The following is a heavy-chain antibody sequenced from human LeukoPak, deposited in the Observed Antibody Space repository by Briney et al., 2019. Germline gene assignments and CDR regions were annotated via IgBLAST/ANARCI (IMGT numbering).Heavy chain of an antibody. J-gene: IGHJ4*02. Sequence: PGGSLRLSCAASGLSFSTFAMSWVRQGPARGLEWVSSLGGNGETFYAESVKGRFTLSSDSSRNTVYLHLNNLKVEDTAMYYCARASWVSSTDAVRWGQGTLVTVSS. CDR1: GLSFSTFA. D-gene: IGHD3-16*01. CDR2: LGGNGET. CDR3: ARASWVSSTDAVR. V-gene: IGHV3-23*01.